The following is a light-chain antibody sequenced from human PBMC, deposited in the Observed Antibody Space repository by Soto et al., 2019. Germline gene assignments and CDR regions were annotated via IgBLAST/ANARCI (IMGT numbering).Light chain of an antibody. V-gene: IGKV3-15*01. CDR2: GAS. CDR3: QQYNNWPRT. CDR1: QSVSSN. Sequence: EVVMTQSPDTLSVSPGERATLSCRASQSVSSNLAWYQQKLGQAPRPLIYGASTRATDIPPRFSGSGSGTEFTLTISSLQSEDFAIYYCQQYNNWPRTFGQGTKVDIK. J-gene: IGKJ1*01.